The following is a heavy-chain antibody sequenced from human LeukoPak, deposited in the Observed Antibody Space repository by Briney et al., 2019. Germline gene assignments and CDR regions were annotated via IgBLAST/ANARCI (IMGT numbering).Heavy chain of an antibody. D-gene: IGHD3-22*01. Sequence: GASVKVSCKASGYTFTSYGISWVRQAPGQGLEGMGWISAYNGNTNYAQKLQGRVTMPTDTSTSTAYMELRRLRSDDTAVYYCARVPEDVYYDSSGYYFAYWGQGTLVTVSS. J-gene: IGHJ4*02. V-gene: IGHV1-18*01. CDR3: ARVPEDVYYDSSGYYFAY. CDR1: GYTFTSYG. CDR2: ISAYNGNT.